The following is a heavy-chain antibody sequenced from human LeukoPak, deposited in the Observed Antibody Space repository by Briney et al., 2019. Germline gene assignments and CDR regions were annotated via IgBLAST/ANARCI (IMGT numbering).Heavy chain of an antibody. D-gene: IGHD3-10*01. CDR2: ITTTVGDT. J-gene: IGHJ4*02. CDR1: GSTFRTFA. CDR3: AKRPYGSGGGHFDH. V-gene: IGHV3-23*01. Sequence: GGSLRLSCAASGSTFRTFAMTWVRQPPGRRLEWVSTITTTVGDTHYADSVKGRFTVSRDDSKGTLFLQMNSLRAEDTGVYYCAKRPYGSGGGHFDHWGQGTLAIVSS.